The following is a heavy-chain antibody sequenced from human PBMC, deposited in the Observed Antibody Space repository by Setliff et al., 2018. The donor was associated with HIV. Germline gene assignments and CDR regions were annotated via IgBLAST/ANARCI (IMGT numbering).Heavy chain of an antibody. D-gene: IGHD4-17*01. J-gene: IGHJ4*02. CDR2: VNHSGST. CDR1: GGSFSGYY. CDR3: ARAAAGNTGPFDL. Sequence: PSETLSLTCAVYGGSFSGYYWTWIRQTPGKGLEWIGEVNHSGSTNYNPSLNSRLTISVDTSKNQFSLKLTSVTASDTAVYYCARAAAGNTGPFDLWGQGSPVTVPQ. V-gene: IGHV4-34*01.